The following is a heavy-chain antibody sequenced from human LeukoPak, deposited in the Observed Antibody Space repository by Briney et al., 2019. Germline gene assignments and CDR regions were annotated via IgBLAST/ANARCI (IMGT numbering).Heavy chain of an antibody. CDR2: IYYSGST. V-gene: IGHV4-59*01. CDR3: ARTYGSSGLGYFDL. D-gene: IGHD6-13*01. J-gene: IGHJ2*01. Sequence: SETLSLTCTVSGVTISSYYWSWIRQPPGKGLEWIGYIYYSGSTNYSPSLKSRLTISVDTSKNQFSLKLSSVTAADTAVYYCARTYGSSGLGYFDLWGRGTLVTVSS. CDR1: GVTISSYY.